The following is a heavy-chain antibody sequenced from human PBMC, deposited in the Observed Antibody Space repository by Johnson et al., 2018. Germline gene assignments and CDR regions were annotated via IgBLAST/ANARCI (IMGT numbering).Heavy chain of an antibody. CDR3: ARDRRMNYNDRSGPRGAFDI. V-gene: IGHV1-69*01. J-gene: IGHJ3*02. CDR2: IIPIFGTA. Sequence: QVQLVQSGAEVKKPGSSVKVSCKASGGTFSSYAISWVRQAPGQGLEWMGGIIPIFGTANYAQKFQGRVTITADESTSPAYTELSNRRFEATDVYYCARDRRMNYNDRSGPRGAFDIWGQGTMVTVSS. D-gene: IGHD3-22*01. CDR1: GGTFSSYA.